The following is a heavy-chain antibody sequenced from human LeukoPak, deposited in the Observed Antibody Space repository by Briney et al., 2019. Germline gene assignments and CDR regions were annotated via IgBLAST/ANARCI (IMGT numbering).Heavy chain of an antibody. CDR1: GYTFTGYY. D-gene: IGHD3-16*01. J-gene: IGHJ4*02. CDR3: ASGPGGYFDY. CDR2: IIPILGIA. V-gene: IGHV1-69*02. Sequence: GASVKVSCKASGYTFTGYYMHWVRQAPGQAREWMGRIIPILGIANYAQKFQGRVTITADKSTSTAYMELSSLRSEDTAVYYCASGPGGYFDYWGQGTLVTVSS.